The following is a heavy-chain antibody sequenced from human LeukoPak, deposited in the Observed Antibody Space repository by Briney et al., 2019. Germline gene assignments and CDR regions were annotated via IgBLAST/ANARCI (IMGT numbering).Heavy chain of an antibody. Sequence: GGSLRLSCTASGFSFNSYAMNWVRQAPGKGLEWVASIIGPGGDTYHAGSVRGRFTISRDNSKNTLYLQMSHLRVEDTALYYCAKAAAERCASIKCYPFDSWGQGTLVAVSS. CDR2: IIGPGGDT. CDR1: GFSFNSYA. CDR3: AKAAAERCASIKCYPFDS. V-gene: IGHV3-23*01. D-gene: IGHD1-1*01. J-gene: IGHJ4*02.